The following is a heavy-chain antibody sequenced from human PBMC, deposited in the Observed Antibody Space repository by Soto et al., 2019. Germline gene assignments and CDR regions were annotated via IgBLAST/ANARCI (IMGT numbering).Heavy chain of an antibody. CDR1: GFTFSSYG. CDR3: ARGRGLKMGGALSY. CDR2: IWYDGSNK. Sequence: QVQLVESGGGVVQPGRSLRLSCAASGFTFSSYGMHWVRQAPGKGLEWVAVIWYDGSNKYYADSVKGRFTISRDNSKNTLYLQMNSLSAEDTAVYYCARGRGLKMGGALSYWGQGTLVTVSS. J-gene: IGHJ4*02. V-gene: IGHV3-33*01. D-gene: IGHD3-16*01.